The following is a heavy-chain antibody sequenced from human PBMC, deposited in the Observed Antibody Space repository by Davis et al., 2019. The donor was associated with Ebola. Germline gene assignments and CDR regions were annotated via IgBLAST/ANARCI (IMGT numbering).Heavy chain of an antibody. CDR1: ASTFSAYW. CDR3: ARVHADMVTDF. Sequence: GESLKISCKGSASTFSAYWIAWVRQLPGRGLEWMGLIYHDDSETRYNPSFEGQVTISADKSLSTAFLQWTSLKASDTATYFCARVHADMVTDFWGQGTPVTVS. V-gene: IGHV5-51*01. CDR2: IYHDDSET. D-gene: IGHD5-18*01. J-gene: IGHJ4*02.